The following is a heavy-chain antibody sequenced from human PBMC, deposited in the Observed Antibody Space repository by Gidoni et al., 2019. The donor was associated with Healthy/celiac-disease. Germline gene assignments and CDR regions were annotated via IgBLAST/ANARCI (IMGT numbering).Heavy chain of an antibody. CDR1: GFACSSYS. D-gene: IGHD5-12*01. Sequence: EVQLVESGGGLVKPGASLRLSGQAYGFACSSYSMNWFRQAPGRGREWVSSISSSSSSIYYADSVKGRFTISRDNAKNSLYLQMNSLRAEDTAVYYCARENRGYEDQYYYYYMDVWGKGTTVTVSS. CDR3: ARENRGYEDQYYYYYMDV. V-gene: IGHV3-21*01. CDR2: ISSSSSSI. J-gene: IGHJ6*03.